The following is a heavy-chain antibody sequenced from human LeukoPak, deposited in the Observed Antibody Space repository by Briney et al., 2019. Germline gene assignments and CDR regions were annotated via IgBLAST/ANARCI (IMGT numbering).Heavy chain of an antibody. CDR1: GFTFSSYG. D-gene: IGHD6-13*01. Sequence: GGSLRLSCAASGFTFSSYGMHWVRRAPGKGLEWVAFIRYDGSNKYYADSVKGRFTISRDNSKNTLYLQMNSLRAEDTAVYYCAKDKWSIAAAGTAFDIWGQGTMVTVSS. V-gene: IGHV3-30*02. J-gene: IGHJ3*02. CDR3: AKDKWSIAAAGTAFDI. CDR2: IRYDGSNK.